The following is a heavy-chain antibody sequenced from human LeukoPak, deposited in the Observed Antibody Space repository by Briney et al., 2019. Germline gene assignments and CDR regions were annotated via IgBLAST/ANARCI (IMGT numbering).Heavy chain of an antibody. V-gene: IGHV4-34*01. CDR2: INHSGST. D-gene: IGHD3-10*01. Sequence: PSETLSLTCAAYGGSFSGYYWSWIRQPPGKGLEWIGEINHSGSTNYNPSLKSRVTISVGTSKNQFSLKLSSVTAADTAVYYCARAGYYGSGSYGYWGQGTLVTVSS. CDR1: GGSFSGYY. J-gene: IGHJ4*02. CDR3: ARAGYYGSGSYGY.